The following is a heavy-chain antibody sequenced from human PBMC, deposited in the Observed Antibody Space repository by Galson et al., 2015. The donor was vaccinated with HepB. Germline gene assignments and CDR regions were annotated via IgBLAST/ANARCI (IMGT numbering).Heavy chain of an antibody. Sequence: SLRLSCAASGFTFSGSDIHWVRQAPGKGPEWVRRIRSKGSNYATLSVMSLKVRFTITRDDSKYMAYLYMKSLSIEDTAVYYCSRLGDFSGYSSAWGQGTLVTVSS. CDR2: IRSKGSNYAT. J-gene: IGHJ4*02. CDR1: GFTFSGSD. D-gene: IGHD5-18*01. CDR3: SRLGDFSGYSSA. V-gene: IGHV3-73*01.